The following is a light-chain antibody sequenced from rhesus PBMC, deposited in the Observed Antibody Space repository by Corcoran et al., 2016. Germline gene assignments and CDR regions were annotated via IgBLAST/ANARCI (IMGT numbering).Light chain of an antibody. CDR1: QSLVHSNGNTY. V-gene: IGKV2-64*01. CDR2: KVS. J-gene: IGKJ2*01. Sequence: DVVMTQSPLSLPITPGQPASIYCRSSQSLVHSNGNTYLSWYQQKQGQPQRLLIYKVSTQDSGFPDRFRGSGAGTEFTLKISRVEAEDVGVYYCGQGTHWPYSFGQGTKVEIK. CDR3: GQGTHWPYS.